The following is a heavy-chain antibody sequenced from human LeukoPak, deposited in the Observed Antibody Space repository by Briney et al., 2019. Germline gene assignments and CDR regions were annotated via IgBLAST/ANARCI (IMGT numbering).Heavy chain of an antibody. V-gene: IGHV4-39*01. Sequence: SETLSLTCTVSGGSISSSSYYWGWIRQPPWKGLEWIGSIYYSGSTYYNPSLKSRVTISVDTSKNQFSLKLSSVTAADTAVYYCARHSDHTLNVLRYFDWLWDAFDIWGQGTMVTVSS. CDR2: IYYSGST. CDR3: ARHSDHTLNVLRYFDWLWDAFDI. J-gene: IGHJ3*02. D-gene: IGHD3-9*01. CDR1: GGSISSSSYY.